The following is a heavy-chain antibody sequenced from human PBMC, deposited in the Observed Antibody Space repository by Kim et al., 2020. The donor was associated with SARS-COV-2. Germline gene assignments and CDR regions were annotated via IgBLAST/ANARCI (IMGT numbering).Heavy chain of an antibody. Sequence: GVGDAWIRQPPGKALEWLAIIYWDDDRRYSPSLKSRLTITKDTSKNQVVLTMTNMDPVDTATYYCAHSPYYYDSSGHNNWFDPWGQGTLAT. J-gene: IGHJ5*02. D-gene: IGHD3-22*01. CDR2: IYWDDDR. CDR3: AHSPYYYDSSGHNNWFDP. CDR1: GVG. V-gene: IGHV2-5*02.